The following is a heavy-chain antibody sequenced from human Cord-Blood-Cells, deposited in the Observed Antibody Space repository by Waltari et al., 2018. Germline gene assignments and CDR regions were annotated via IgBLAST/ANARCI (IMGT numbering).Heavy chain of an antibody. CDR3: ARDGVILATDSDY. D-gene: IGHD2-21*01. CDR1: GSTFTGYY. V-gene: IGHV1-2*02. J-gene: IGHJ4*02. Sequence: QVQLVQSGAEVKKPGASVKVSCKASGSTFTGYYTHWVRRAPGQGLEGMGWINPNGGSTNFAKRFQGRVTMTKDTATSTAYMEMSRLRSDDTSVYYCARDGVILATDSDYWGQGTLVTVSS. CDR2: INPNGGST.